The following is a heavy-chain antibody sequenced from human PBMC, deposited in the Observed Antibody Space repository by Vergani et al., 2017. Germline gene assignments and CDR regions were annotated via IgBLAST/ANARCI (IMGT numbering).Heavy chain of an antibody. CDR2: LTGGGGST. J-gene: IGHJ5*01. CDR1: GFTFSTYA. Sequence: EVQLLESGGSLKQPGGSVRLSCAASGFTFSTYAMHWVRQAPGKGLEWVSALTGGGGSTYYADSFKGRFIISRDNSRDTLYLQMNSLRPEDTATDYCVKDARSYENCFDSWGQGTLVTVSS. CDR3: VKDARSYENCFDS. D-gene: IGHD1-26*01. V-gene: IGHV3-23*01.